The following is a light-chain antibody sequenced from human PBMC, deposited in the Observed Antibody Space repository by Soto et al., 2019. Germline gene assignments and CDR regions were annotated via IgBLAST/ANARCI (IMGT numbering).Light chain of an antibody. CDR1: QGIGDT. V-gene: IGKV3D-15*02. CDR3: QQYGSSPKT. J-gene: IGKJ1*01. Sequence: EVVMTQSPAALSVSPGEGATLSCRASQGIGDTLAWYQHKPGQAPRLLIYGASTRAAGIPARFSGSGSGTDFTLTISSLEPEDFAVYYCQQYGSSPKTFGQGTKVDIK. CDR2: GAS.